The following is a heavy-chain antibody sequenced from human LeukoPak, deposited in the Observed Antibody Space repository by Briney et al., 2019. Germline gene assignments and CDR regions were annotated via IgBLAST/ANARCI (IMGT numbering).Heavy chain of an antibody. CDR2: INPKSGDA. CDR1: GCTFTGYY. J-gene: IGHJ4*02. V-gene: IGHV1-2*02. CDR3: ARAGGYCGRISCPYYFDY. D-gene: IGHD2-15*01. Sequence: AASVKVSCKASGCTFTGYYLHWVRVAPGQGLDWMGWINPKSGDANYAQKFQGRVTMTRDTSISTAYMELSSLRSEDTAVYYCARAGGYCGRISCPYYFDYWGQGSLVAVSS.